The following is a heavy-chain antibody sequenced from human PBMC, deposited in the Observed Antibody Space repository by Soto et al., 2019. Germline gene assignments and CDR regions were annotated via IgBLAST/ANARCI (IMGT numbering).Heavy chain of an antibody. D-gene: IGHD3-22*01. Sequence: VQLVESGGGVVQSGRSLRLSCAASGFTFSSSGMHWVRQGPGKGLEWVAYISDSGSNTLYADSVKGRFTVSRDTAKNSLYLQMSGLRDEDRAVYYCARYYYDSSGYDGMDVWGQGTTVTVSS. CDR1: GFTFSSSG. J-gene: IGHJ6*02. CDR2: ISDSGSNT. CDR3: ARYYYDSSGYDGMDV. V-gene: IGHV3-48*02.